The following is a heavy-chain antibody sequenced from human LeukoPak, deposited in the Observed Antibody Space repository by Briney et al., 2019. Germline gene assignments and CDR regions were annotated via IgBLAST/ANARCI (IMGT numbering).Heavy chain of an antibody. V-gene: IGHV4-31*02. CDR3: ARFRPIVVVPAAIRCDAFDI. Sequence: SWVRQHPGKGLEWIGYIYYSGSTYYNPSLKSRVTISVDTSKNQFSPKLSSVTAADTAVYYCARFRPIVVVPAAIRCDAFDIWGQGTMVTVSS. J-gene: IGHJ3*02. D-gene: IGHD2-2*01. CDR2: IYYSGST.